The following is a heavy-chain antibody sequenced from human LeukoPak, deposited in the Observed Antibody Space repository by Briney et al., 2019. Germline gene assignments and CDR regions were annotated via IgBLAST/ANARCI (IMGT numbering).Heavy chain of an antibody. CDR1: GGSISSGGYY. CDR3: ARDGFPTSKYYFDY. CDR2: IYYSGST. J-gene: IGHJ4*02. V-gene: IGHV4-39*07. D-gene: IGHD2-2*03. Sequence: SSETLSLTCTVSGGSISSGGYYWGWIRQPPGKGLEWIGSIYYSGSTYYNPSLKSRVTISVDTSKNQFSLKLSSVTAADTAVYYCARDGFPTSKYYFDYWGQGTLVTVSS.